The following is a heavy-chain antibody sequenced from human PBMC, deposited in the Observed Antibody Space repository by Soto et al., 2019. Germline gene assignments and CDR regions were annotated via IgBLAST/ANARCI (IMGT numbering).Heavy chain of an antibody. CDR2: IYYSGST. CDR1: GGSISSGGYY. D-gene: IGHD2-8*01. CDR3: ARLDCTNGVWYLGCFDY. Sequence: SETLSLTCTVSGGSISSGGYYWSWIRQHPGKGLEWIGYIYYSGSTYYNPSLKSRVTISVDTSKNQFSLKLSSVTAADTAVYYCARLDCTNGVWYLGCFDYWGQGTLVTVSS. V-gene: IGHV4-31*03. J-gene: IGHJ4*02.